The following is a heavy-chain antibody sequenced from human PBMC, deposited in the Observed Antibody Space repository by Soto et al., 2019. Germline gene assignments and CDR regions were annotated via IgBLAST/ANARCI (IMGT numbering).Heavy chain of an antibody. V-gene: IGHV1-69*12. D-gene: IGHD5-18*01. Sequence: QVQLVQSGAEVRKPGSSVKVSCKVSGDSFISYAISWVRQAPGQGLEWMGGIIPIFGRGNYAQRFQGRVAITADESTSTVHMELSGLRSEDTAVYYCARDGSPVETAMVSQYYYGMDVWGQGTTVTVSS. CDR3: ARDGSPVETAMVSQYYYGMDV. J-gene: IGHJ6*02. CDR1: GDSFISYA. CDR2: IIPIFGRG.